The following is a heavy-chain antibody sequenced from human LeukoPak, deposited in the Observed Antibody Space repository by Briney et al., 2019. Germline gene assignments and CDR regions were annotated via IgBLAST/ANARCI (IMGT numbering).Heavy chain of an antibody. V-gene: IGHV3-7*01. J-gene: IGHJ3*02. CDR3: ARDTTYYESSAYYDSYDI. CDR1: GFSFSMYR. CDR2: IKRDGSER. Sequence: GGSLRLSCEASGFSFSMYRMARVRQAPGKGLEWVANIKRDGSERHCLDSVRGRFTVSRDNAKNSLYLQLNSLRAEDTAVYFCARDTTYYESSAYYDSYDIWGQGTMVTVSS. D-gene: IGHD3-22*01.